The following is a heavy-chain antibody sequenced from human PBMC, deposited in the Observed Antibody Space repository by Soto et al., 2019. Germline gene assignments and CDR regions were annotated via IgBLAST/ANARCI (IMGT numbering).Heavy chain of an antibody. CDR2: INHSGST. CDR3: ARGLRDIVVVPAAMNMDV. D-gene: IGHD2-2*01. V-gene: IGHV4-34*01. Sequence: QVQLQQWGAGLLKPSETLSLTCAVYGGSFSGYYWSWIRQPPGKGLEWIGEINHSGSTNYNPSLKSRVTISVDTSKNPFALKLSSVTAADTAVYYCARGLRDIVVVPAAMNMDVWGKGTTVTVSS. CDR1: GGSFSGYY. J-gene: IGHJ6*03.